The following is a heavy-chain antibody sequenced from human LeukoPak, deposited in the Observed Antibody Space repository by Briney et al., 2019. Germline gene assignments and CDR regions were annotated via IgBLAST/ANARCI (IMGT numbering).Heavy chain of an antibody. Sequence: GGSLRLSCAASGFTFNDHGMHWVRQAPGKGLEWVSAISGSGGSTYYADSVKGRFTISRDNSKNTLYLQMNSLRAEDTAVYYCAKDSPDYGDYSSLFDYWGQGTLVTVSS. V-gene: IGHV3-23*01. CDR3: AKDSPDYGDYSSLFDY. CDR1: GFTFNDHG. D-gene: IGHD4-17*01. CDR2: ISGSGGST. J-gene: IGHJ4*02.